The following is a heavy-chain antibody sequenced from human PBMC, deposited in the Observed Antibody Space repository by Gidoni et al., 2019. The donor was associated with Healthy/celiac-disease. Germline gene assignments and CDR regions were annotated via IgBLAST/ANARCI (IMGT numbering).Heavy chain of an antibody. D-gene: IGHD2-2*01. V-gene: IGHV3-21*01. CDR3: ARDGSRYCSSTSCYSDY. CDR1: GFTFSSSS. Sequence: EVQLVESGGGLVKPGGSLRLSCAASGFTFSSSSMNWVRQAPGKGLEWVSSISSSSSYIYDADSVKGRFTISRDNAKNSLYLQMNSLGAEDTAVYYCARDGSRYCSSTSCYSDYWGQGTLVTVSS. J-gene: IGHJ4*02. CDR2: ISSSSSYI.